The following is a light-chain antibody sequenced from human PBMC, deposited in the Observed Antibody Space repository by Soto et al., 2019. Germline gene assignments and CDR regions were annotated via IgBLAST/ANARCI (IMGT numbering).Light chain of an antibody. CDR1: QGIRWG. J-gene: IGKJ1*01. Sequence: DSQMTQSSSTLGSSFGDRGTITFRASQGIRWGLAWYQQKPGKAPKLLIYKAASLESGVPSRFSGSGSETEFTLTISSLQPDDFATYYCQQYNSFPTFGQGTKVEIK. CDR2: KAA. CDR3: QQYNSFPT. V-gene: IGKV1-5*03.